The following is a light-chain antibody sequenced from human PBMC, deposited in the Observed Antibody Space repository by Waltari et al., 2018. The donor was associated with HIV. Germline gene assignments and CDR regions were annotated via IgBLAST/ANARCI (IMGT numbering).Light chain of an antibody. V-gene: IGKV3-20*01. CDR3: QQYDRSPQT. CDR2: GAS. J-gene: IGKJ1*01. CDR1: QTVSSTY. Sequence: EAVLTQSPGTLSLSPGERATLSCRASQTVSSTYLAWYQQKPGQAPRLLIYGASSRATGIPDRFSGSGSGTDFTLTISRLEPEDFAVYYCQQYDRSPQTFGQGTKVEIK.